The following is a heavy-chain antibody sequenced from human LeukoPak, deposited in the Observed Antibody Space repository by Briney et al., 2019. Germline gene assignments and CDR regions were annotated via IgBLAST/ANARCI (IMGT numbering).Heavy chain of an antibody. CDR2: IYYSGST. V-gene: IGHV4-59*01. D-gene: IGHD3-22*01. CDR3: ARGLPYYYDSSGPGSYYFDY. CDR1: GGSISSYY. Sequence: SSETLSLTCTVSGGSISSYYWSWIRQPPGKGLEWIGYIYYSGSTNYNPSLKSRVTISVDTSKNQFSLKLSSVTAADTAVYYCARGLPYYYDSSGPGSYYFDYWGQGTLVTVSS. J-gene: IGHJ4*02.